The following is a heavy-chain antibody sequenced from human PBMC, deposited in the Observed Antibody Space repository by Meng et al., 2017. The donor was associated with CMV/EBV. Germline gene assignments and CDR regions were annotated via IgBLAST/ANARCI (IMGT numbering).Heavy chain of an antibody. J-gene: IGHJ4*02. Sequence: GSLRLSCAVYGGSFSGYYWSWIRQPLGKGLEWIGEINHSGSTNYNPSLKSRVTISVDTSKNQFSLKLSSVTAADTAVYYCARGAHCSSTSCYNIWGQGTLVTVSS. CDR3: ARGAHCSSTSCYNI. V-gene: IGHV4-34*01. CDR2: INHSGST. D-gene: IGHD2-2*01. CDR1: GGSFSGYY.